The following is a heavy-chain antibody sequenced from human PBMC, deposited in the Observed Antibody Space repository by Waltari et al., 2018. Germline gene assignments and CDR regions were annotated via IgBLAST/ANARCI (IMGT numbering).Heavy chain of an antibody. CDR2: IIPIFGTA. J-gene: IGHJ6*02. D-gene: IGHD2-2*01. CDR3: ARVQDIVVVPAAAYYYGMDV. CDR1: GGTFSSYA. V-gene: IGHV1-69*01. Sequence: QVQLVQSGAEVKKPGSSVTVSCKASGGTFSSYAISWVRQAPGQGLEWMGGIIPIFGTANYAQKFQGRVTITADESTSTAYMELSSLRSEDTAVYYCARVQDIVVVPAAAYYYGMDVWGQGTTVTVSS.